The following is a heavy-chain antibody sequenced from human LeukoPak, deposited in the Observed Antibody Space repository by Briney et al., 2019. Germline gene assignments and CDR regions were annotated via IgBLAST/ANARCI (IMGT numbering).Heavy chain of an antibody. CDR2: IHPRRGDT. CDR1: GYSFTAFY. CDR3: ARDGDSSGSHPHY. J-gene: IGHJ4*02. D-gene: IGHD3-10*01. Sequence: ASVKVSCKTSGYSFTAFYIHWVRQAPGQGLEWMGWIHPRRGDTNYAQKFQGRVTMTRDTSISTAYMDLSSLRSDDTAVYYCARDGDSSGSHPHYWGQGTLVTVSS. V-gene: IGHV1-2*02.